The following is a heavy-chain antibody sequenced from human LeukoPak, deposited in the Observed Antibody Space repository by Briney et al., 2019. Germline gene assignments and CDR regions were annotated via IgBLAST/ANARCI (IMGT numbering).Heavy chain of an antibody. V-gene: IGHV4-30-2*01. J-gene: IGHJ3*02. Sequence: SETLSLTCTVSGGSISSGGYYWSWIRQPPGKGLEWIGYIYHSGSTYYNPSLKSRVTISVDTSKNQFSLKLSSVTAADTAVYYCASPMRIAARAFDIWGQGTMVTVSS. CDR2: IYHSGST. D-gene: IGHD6-6*01. CDR1: GGSISSGGYY. CDR3: ASPMRIAARAFDI.